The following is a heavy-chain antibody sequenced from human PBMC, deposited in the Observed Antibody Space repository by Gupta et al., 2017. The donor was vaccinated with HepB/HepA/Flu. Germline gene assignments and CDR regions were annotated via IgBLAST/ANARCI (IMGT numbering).Heavy chain of an antibody. CDR1: GLTFSGSA. J-gene: IGHJ4*02. CDR2: IRIKVNNYAT. CDR3: TTHPDYGDAPFDY. V-gene: IGHV3-73*01. Sequence: EVHLVESGGGLVQPVGSRNLSCAASGLTFSGSAMHWLRQASWKGLEWGGRIRIKVNNYATVYDASVKGRFTITRDDSKNTAYLQMSSRKTEDTAVYFGTTHPDYGDAPFDYWGQGTLVTGSS. D-gene: IGHD4-17*01.